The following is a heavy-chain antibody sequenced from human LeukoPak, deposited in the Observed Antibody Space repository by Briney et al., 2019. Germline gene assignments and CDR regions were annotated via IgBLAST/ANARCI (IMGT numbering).Heavy chain of an antibody. Sequence: SETLSLTCTVSGGSISSYYWSWIRQPPGKGLEWIGYIYYSGSTNYNPSLKSRVTISVDTSKNQFSLKLSSVIAADTAVYYCARLDGTTVIGYYYYYMDVWGKGTTVTISS. CDR1: GGSISSYY. CDR3: ARLDGTTVIGYYYYYMDV. J-gene: IGHJ6*03. V-gene: IGHV4-59*12. CDR2: IYYSGST. D-gene: IGHD1-1*01.